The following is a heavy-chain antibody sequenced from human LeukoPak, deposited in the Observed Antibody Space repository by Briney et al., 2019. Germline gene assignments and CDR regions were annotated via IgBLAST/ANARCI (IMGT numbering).Heavy chain of an antibody. V-gene: IGHV3-66*01. J-gene: IGHJ4*02. CDR2: IYSGGST. CDR3: ARERVENQQLVGGNY. D-gene: IGHD6-6*01. Sequence: GGSLRLSCAASGFTFSNFAVSWVRQAPGKGLEWVSVIYSGGSTYYADSVKGRFTISRDDSKNTLYLQMNSLRAEDTAVYYCARERVENQQLVGGNYWGQGTLVTVSS. CDR1: GFTFSNFA.